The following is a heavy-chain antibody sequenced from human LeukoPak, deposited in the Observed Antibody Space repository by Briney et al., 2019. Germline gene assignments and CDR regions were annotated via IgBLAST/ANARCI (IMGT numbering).Heavy chain of an antibody. CDR1: GYTFTSYG. Sequence: ASVKVSCKASGYTFTSYGISWVRQAPGQGLEWMGWISAYNGNTNYAQKLQGRVTMTTDTSTSTAYMELRSLRSVDTAVYYCARRAAAGTDFDYWGQGTLVTVSS. J-gene: IGHJ4*02. CDR2: ISAYNGNT. V-gene: IGHV1-18*01. D-gene: IGHD6-13*01. CDR3: ARRAAAGTDFDY.